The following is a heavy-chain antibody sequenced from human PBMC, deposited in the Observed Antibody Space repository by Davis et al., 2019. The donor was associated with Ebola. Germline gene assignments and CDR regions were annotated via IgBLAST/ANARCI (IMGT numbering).Heavy chain of an antibody. CDR2: IYTSGST. Sequence: PSETLSLTCTVSGGSISSYYWSWIRQPAGKGLEWIGRIYTSGSTNYNPSLKSRVTMSVDTSKNQFSLKLSSVTAADTAVYYCARLGALSSYGSEGLWFDPWGQGTLVTVSS. V-gene: IGHV4-4*07. J-gene: IGHJ5*02. D-gene: IGHD5-18*01. CDR1: GGSISSYY. CDR3: ARLGALSSYGSEGLWFDP.